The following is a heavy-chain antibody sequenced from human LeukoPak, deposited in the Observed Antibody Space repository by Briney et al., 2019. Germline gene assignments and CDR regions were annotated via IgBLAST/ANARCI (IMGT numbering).Heavy chain of an antibody. CDR3: ARSPGRIPYFDY. Sequence: GGSLRLSCAASGFTFSSYAMHWVRQAPGKGLEWVAVISYDGSNKYYADSVKGRFTISRDNSKNTLYLQMNSPRAEDTAVYYCARSPGRIPYFDYWGQGTLVTVSS. V-gene: IGHV3-30-3*01. D-gene: IGHD2-21*01. CDR2: ISYDGSNK. CDR1: GFTFSSYA. J-gene: IGHJ4*02.